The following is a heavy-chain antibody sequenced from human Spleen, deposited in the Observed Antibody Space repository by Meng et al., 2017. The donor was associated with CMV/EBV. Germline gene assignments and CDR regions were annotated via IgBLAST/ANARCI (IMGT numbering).Heavy chain of an antibody. J-gene: IGHJ4*02. D-gene: IGHD2-2*01. CDR1: GYTFTSYY. Sequence: SVKVSCKASGYTFTSYYMHWVRQAPGQGLEWMGGIIPIFGTANYAQKFQGRVTITTDESTSTAYMELSSLRSEDTAVYYCARGYCSSTSCYHFDYWGQGTLVTVSS. V-gene: IGHV1-69*05. CDR3: ARGYCSSTSCYHFDY. CDR2: IIPIFGTA.